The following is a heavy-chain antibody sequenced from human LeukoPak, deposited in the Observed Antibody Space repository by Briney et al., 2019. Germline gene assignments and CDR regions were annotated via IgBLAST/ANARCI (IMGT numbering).Heavy chain of an antibody. CDR2: INPNSGGT. J-gene: IGHJ4*02. V-gene: IGHV1-2*02. CDR1: GYTFTGYY. D-gene: IGHD3-3*01. CDR3: ARDYDFWGTFDY. Sequence: EASVKASCKASGYTFTGYYMHWVRQAPGQGLEWMGWINPNSGGTNYAQKFQGRVTMTRDTSISTAYMELSRLRSDDTAVYYCARDYDFWGTFDYWGQGTLVTVSS.